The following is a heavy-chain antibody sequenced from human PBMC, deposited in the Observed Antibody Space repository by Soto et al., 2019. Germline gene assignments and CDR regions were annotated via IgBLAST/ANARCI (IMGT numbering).Heavy chain of an antibody. D-gene: IGHD2-15*01. V-gene: IGHV3-30*04. CDR1: GFTFSSYA. J-gene: IGHJ6*02. CDR2: ISYDGSNT. Sequence: GGSLRLSCAASGFTFSSYAMHWVRQAPGKGLEWVAVISYDGSNTHYADSVKGRFTISRNNSKNTQSLQMNSLRPEDTAVYYCARARGASPVYFYNYGMDVWGQGTTVTVSS. CDR3: ARARGASPVYFYNYGMDV.